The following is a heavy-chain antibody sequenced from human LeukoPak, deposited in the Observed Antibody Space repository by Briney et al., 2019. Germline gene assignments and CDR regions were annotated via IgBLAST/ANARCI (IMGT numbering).Heavy chain of an antibody. Sequence: GGSLRLSCAASGFTFSDYYMSWIRQAPGKGLEWVSYISSSSSYTNYADSVKGRFTISRDNAKNSLYLQMNSLRAEDTAVYFCARDARVVLDYWGQGTLVAVSS. CDR2: ISSSSSYT. CDR3: ARDARVVLDY. CDR1: GFTFSDYY. V-gene: IGHV3-11*06. D-gene: IGHD2/OR15-2a*01. J-gene: IGHJ4*02.